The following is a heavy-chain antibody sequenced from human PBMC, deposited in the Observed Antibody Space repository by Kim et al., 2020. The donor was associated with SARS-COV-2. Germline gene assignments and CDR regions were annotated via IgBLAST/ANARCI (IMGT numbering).Heavy chain of an antibody. Sequence: GGSLRLSCVTSGFTFINHAIEWVRQAPGKELQWVAVISPDGKQVFSADSVRGRFTVSRDNSKGTAFLQMDYLTRDDTAKYYCARGRDRSKSDSVRFGLDVWGRGTTVTVSS. V-gene: IGHV3-30*04. CDR3: ARGRDRSKSDSVRFGLDV. J-gene: IGHJ6*02. CDR1: GFTFINHA. CDR2: ISPDGKQV.